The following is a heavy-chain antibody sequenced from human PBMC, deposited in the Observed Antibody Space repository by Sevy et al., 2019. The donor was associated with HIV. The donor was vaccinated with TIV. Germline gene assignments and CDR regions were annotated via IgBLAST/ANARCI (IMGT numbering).Heavy chain of an antibody. Sequence: ASVKVSCKASGGTFSSYAISWVRQAPGQGLEWIGGIIPIFGTANYAQKFQGRVTITADESTSTAYMELSSLRSEDTAVYYCARDAKKAEMADYYFDYWGQGTLVTVSS. V-gene: IGHV1-69*13. CDR2: IIPIFGTA. CDR1: GGTFSSYA. D-gene: IGHD3-3*01. J-gene: IGHJ4*02. CDR3: ARDAKKAEMADYYFDY.